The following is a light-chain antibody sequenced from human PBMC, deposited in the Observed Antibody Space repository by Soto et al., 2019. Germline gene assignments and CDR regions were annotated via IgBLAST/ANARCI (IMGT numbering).Light chain of an antibody. CDR1: QTVSTY. Sequence: FVLTQSPDTLSLCQGERASLSCRASQTVSTYLAWYQQKPGQAPRLLISDASNRATGIPARFSGSGSGTDFTLTISSLEPEDFAVYYCHQRQYWPPITFGQGTRLEIK. CDR2: DAS. J-gene: IGKJ5*01. V-gene: IGKV3-11*01. CDR3: HQRQYWPPIT.